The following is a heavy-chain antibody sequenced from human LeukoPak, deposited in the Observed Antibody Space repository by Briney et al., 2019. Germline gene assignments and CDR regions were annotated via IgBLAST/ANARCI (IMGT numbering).Heavy chain of an antibody. CDR3: AKDHVVTPGGLYGMDV. Sequence: GGSLRLSCAASGFTFSSYGMHWVRQAPGKGLEWVAVISYDGSNKYYADSVKGRFTISRDNSKNTLYLQMNSLRAEDTAVYYCAKDHVVTPGGLYGMDVWGQGTTVTVSS. D-gene: IGHD4-23*01. CDR1: GFTFSSYG. J-gene: IGHJ6*02. CDR2: ISYDGSNK. V-gene: IGHV3-30*18.